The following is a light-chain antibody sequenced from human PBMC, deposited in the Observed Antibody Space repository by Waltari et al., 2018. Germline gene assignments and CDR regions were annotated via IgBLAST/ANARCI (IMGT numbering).Light chain of an antibody. J-gene: IGKJ2*01. CDR3: LEYNNWPMFT. CDR1: QTVTFD. Sequence: EVVMTQSPATLSVSLGERATLSCRASQTVTFDLAWYPQKPGQAPRLLLFGASTRATGIPARFSGGGSGTEFTLSISSLQSEDSAVYYCLEYNNWPMFTFGQGTKLEIK. CDR2: GAS. V-gene: IGKV3-15*01.